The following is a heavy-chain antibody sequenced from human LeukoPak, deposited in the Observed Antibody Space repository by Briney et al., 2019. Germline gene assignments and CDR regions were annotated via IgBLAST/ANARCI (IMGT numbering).Heavy chain of an antibody. D-gene: IGHD3-10*01. CDR3: ARGETLALWFGELSSPFDY. Sequence: GASVKVSCKASGYTFTGYYMHWVRQAPGQGLEWMGWINPNSGGTNYAQKFQGWVTMTRDTSISTAYMELSRLRSDDTAVYYCARGETLALWFGELSSPFDYWGQGTLVTVSS. CDR2: INPNSGGT. J-gene: IGHJ4*02. V-gene: IGHV1-2*04. CDR1: GYTFTGYY.